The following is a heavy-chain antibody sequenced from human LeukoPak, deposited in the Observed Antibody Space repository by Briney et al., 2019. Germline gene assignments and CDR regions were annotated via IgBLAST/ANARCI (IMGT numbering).Heavy chain of an antibody. J-gene: IGHJ4*02. CDR1: GYTFTSYD. D-gene: IGHD6-19*01. V-gene: IGHV1-8*01. Sequence: APVKVSCKASGYTFTSYDINWVRQATGQGLEWMGWMNPNSGNTGYAQKFQGRVTMTRNTSISTAYMELSSLRSEDTAVYYCARVGSSGWYGHPDYWGQGTLVTVSS. CDR3: ARVGSSGWYGHPDY. CDR2: MNPNSGNT.